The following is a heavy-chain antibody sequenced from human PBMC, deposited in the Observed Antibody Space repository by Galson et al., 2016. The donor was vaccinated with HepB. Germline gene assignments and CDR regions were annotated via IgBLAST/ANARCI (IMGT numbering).Heavy chain of an antibody. Sequence: SLRLSCAASGFTFSSHSTHWARQAPGKGLEWVAVISHDGGNHFYADSVKGRFTISRDNSKNTLYLQMNRLKPDDTAVYFCARGLRWSGFFKIYFYYGMDVWGQGTTVTVSS. J-gene: IGHJ6*02. D-gene: IGHD3-3*01. CDR2: ISHDGGNH. V-gene: IGHV3-30*14. CDR1: GFTFSSHS. CDR3: ARGLRWSGFFKIYFYYGMDV.